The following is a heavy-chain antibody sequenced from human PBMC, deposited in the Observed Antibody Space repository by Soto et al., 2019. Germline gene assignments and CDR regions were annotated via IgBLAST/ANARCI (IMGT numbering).Heavy chain of an antibody. CDR2: IYYSGST. V-gene: IGHV4-59*08. J-gene: IGHJ4*02. Sequence: QVQLQESGPGLVKPSETLSLTCTVSGGSISSYYWSWIRQPPGKGLEWIGYIYYSGSTNYNPSLKSRVTISVDTSKNQFSLKLSSVTAADTAVYYCASGTWYSSGWVFDYWGQGTLVTVSS. CDR3: ASGTWYSSGWVFDY. D-gene: IGHD6-19*01. CDR1: GGSISSYY.